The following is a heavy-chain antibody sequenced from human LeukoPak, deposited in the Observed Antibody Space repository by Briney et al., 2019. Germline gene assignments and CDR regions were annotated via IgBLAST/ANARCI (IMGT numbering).Heavy chain of an antibody. CDR3: ARDLEGGWTLDY. D-gene: IGHD3-16*01. J-gene: IGHJ4*02. Sequence: VASVKVSCKASGYTFSTYHMHWVRQAPGQGLEWVGIMKDYGGITSYAQKFQGRVTMTRDTSTSTVYMELSSLRSDDTAVYYCARDLEGGWTLDYWGQGTLVTVSS. CDR1: GYTFSTYH. V-gene: IGHV1-46*01. CDR2: MKDYGGIT.